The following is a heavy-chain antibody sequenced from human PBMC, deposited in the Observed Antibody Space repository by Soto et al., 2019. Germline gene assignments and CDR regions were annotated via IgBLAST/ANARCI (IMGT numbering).Heavy chain of an antibody. CDR1: GFKFGTYA. CDR2: ISGRGKTI. Sequence: GGSLRLSCAASGFKFGTYAMSWVRQAPGKGLEWVSAISGRGKTIYYTDSVKGRSTTSTDNSKNTLYLQMSSLRAEDTALYFCTKGLDVDNQGADYWGQGATVTVSS. CDR3: TKGLDVDNQGADY. J-gene: IGHJ4*02. V-gene: IGHV3-23*01. D-gene: IGHD3-22*01.